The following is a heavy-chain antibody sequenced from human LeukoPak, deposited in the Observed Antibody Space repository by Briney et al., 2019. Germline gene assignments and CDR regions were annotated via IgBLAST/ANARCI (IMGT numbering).Heavy chain of an antibody. D-gene: IGHD3-3*01. Sequence: SETLSHTCTVSGGSISSYYWSWIRQPAGKGLEWIGRIYTSGSTNYNPSLKSRVTMSVDTSKNQFSLKLSSVTAADTAVYYCAREKSITIFGVVIFDYWGQGTLVTVSS. CDR1: GGSISSYY. J-gene: IGHJ4*02. V-gene: IGHV4-4*07. CDR2: IYTSGST. CDR3: AREKSITIFGVVIFDY.